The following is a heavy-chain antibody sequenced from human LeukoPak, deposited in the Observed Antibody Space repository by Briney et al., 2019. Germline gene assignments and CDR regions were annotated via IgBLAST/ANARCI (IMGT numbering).Heavy chain of an antibody. Sequence: KPSETLSLTCTVSGGSISSYYWSWIRQPPGKGLEWIGYIYYSGSTNYNPSLKSRVTISVDTSKNQFSLKLSSVTAADTAVYYCATYYYDSSGYSDAFDIWGQGTMVTVSS. CDR3: ATYYYDSSGYSDAFDI. CDR1: GGSISSYY. J-gene: IGHJ3*02. V-gene: IGHV4-59*12. CDR2: IYYSGST. D-gene: IGHD3-22*01.